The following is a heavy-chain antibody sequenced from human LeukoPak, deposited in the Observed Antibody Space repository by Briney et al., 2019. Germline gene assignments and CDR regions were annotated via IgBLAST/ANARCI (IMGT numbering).Heavy chain of an antibody. D-gene: IGHD6-13*01. CDR2: ISSSGSSI. V-gene: IGHV3-48*03. CDR1: GFTFSNYE. J-gene: IGHJ4*02. CDR3: ARGVRAAGLYYFDC. Sequence: GSLRLSCAASGFTFSNYEMNWVRQAPGKGLEWISYISSSGSSIYYADSVKGRFTISRDNAKNSLYLQMNSLSAEDTAVYYCARGVRAAGLYYFDCWGQGTLVTVSS.